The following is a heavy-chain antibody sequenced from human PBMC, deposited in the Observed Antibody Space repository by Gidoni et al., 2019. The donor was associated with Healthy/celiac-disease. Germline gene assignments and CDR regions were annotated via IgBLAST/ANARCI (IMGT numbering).Heavy chain of an antibody. Sequence: QVTLKESGPVLVKPTETLTLTCTVPGFSLSNARMGVSWIRQPPGKALEWLAHIFSNDEKSSSTSLKSRLTISKDTSKSQVVLTMTNMDPVDTATYYCARLEWLRYYYYYMDVWGKGTTVTVSS. D-gene: IGHD5-12*01. CDR1: GFSLSNARMG. J-gene: IGHJ6*03. V-gene: IGHV2-26*01. CDR3: ARLEWLRYYYYYMDV. CDR2: IFSNDEK.